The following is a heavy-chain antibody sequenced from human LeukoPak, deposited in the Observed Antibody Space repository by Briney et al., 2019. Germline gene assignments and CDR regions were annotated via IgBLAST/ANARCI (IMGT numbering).Heavy chain of an antibody. Sequence: GGSLRLSCAASGFTFSNYAMSWVRQAPGKGLEWVSAISGSGGSTYYADSVKGRFTISRDNSKNTLYLQMNSLRAEDTAVYYCAKGSLRYFDWLLWFDYWGQGTLVTVSS. V-gene: IGHV3-23*01. CDR2: ISGSGGST. J-gene: IGHJ4*02. CDR1: GFTFSNYA. D-gene: IGHD3-9*01. CDR3: AKGSLRYFDWLLWFDY.